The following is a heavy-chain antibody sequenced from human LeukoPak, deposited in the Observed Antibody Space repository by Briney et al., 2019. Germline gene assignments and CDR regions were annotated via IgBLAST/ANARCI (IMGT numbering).Heavy chain of an antibody. CDR3: ARDRDCSRTSCFNAFDV. V-gene: IGHV3-30*03. CDR2: ISHDGNDQ. CDR1: GFTFSTYG. Sequence: GGSLRLSCAASGFTFSTYGMHWVRQAPGKGLEWVAVISHDGNDQYYADSVRGRFTISRDNSKNALYPQMNSLRVEDTAVYYCARDRDCSRTSCFNAFDVWGQGTMAIVSS. J-gene: IGHJ3*01. D-gene: IGHD2-2*01.